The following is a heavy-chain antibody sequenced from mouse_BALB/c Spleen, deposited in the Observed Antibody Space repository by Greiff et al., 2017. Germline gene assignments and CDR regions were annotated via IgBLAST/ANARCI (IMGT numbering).Heavy chain of an antibody. CDR2: IYPGDGST. CDR1: GYTFTSYY. J-gene: IGHJ1*01. Sequence: QVQLQQSGPELVKPGASVKMSCKASGYTFTSYYIHWVKQRPGQGLEWIGWIYPGDGSTKYNEKFKGKTTLTADKSSSTAYMLLSSLTSEDSAIYFCARAIYYGNYWYFDVWGAGTTVTVSS. V-gene: IGHV1S56*01. D-gene: IGHD2-1*01. CDR3: ARAIYYGNYWYFDV.